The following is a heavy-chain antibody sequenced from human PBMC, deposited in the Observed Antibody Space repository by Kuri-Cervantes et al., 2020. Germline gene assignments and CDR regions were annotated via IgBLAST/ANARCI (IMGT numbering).Heavy chain of an antibody. CDR2: IYHSGST. V-gene: IGHV4-4*02. CDR1: GGSISSSNW. CDR3: ARRGYSYGDFDY. Sequence: SETLSLTCAVSGGSISSSNWWSWVRRPPGKGLEWIGEIYHSGSTNYNPSLKSRVTISVDTSKNQFSLKLSSVTAADTAVYYCARRGYSYGDFDYWGQGTLVTVSS. D-gene: IGHD5-18*01. J-gene: IGHJ4*02.